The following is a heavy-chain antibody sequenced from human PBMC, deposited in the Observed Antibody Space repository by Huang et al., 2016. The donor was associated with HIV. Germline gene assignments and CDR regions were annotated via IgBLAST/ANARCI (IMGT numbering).Heavy chain of an antibody. Sequence: QVQLVQSGGEVKKPGASVKVSCTASDDTFTSYGISWVRQAPGQGLEWMGWSSTNNGDTKYAQKFQGRVTMTTDTSTSTAYMELRSLRSDDTAVYYCGGSSGYWSFDYWGQGTLVTVSS. V-gene: IGHV1-18*04. J-gene: IGHJ4*02. CDR1: DDTFTSYG. CDR2: SSTNNGDT. CDR3: GGSSGYWSFDY. D-gene: IGHD3-22*01.